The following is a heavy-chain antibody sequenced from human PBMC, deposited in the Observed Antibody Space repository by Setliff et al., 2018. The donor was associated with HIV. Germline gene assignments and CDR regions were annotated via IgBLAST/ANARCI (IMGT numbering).Heavy chain of an antibody. D-gene: IGHD4-17*01. CDR2: VNHSGST. CDR1: GGSFSGYY. CDR3: ARVRATVTSYYFDY. J-gene: IGHJ4*02. Sequence: SETLSLTCAVYGGSFSGYYWIWIRQPPGKGLQWIGEVNHSGSTNYNPSLKSRVTILVDTSKNQFSLNLTSVTAADTAMYYCARVRATVTSYYFDYWGQGTLVTVPQ. V-gene: IGHV4-34*01.